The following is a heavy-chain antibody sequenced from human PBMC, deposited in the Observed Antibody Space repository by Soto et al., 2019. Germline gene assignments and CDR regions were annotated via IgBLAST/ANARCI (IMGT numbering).Heavy chain of an antibody. Sequence: EVQLVESGGGLVKPGGSLRLSCAASGFTFSSYSMNWVRQAPGKGLEWVSSISSSSSYIYYADSVKGRFTISRDNAKNSLYLQMNSLRAEDTAVYYCARDPSEKYYYDSSGYYFDYWGQGTLVTVSS. V-gene: IGHV3-21*01. CDR2: ISSSSSYI. J-gene: IGHJ4*02. CDR1: GFTFSSYS. CDR3: ARDPSEKYYYDSSGYYFDY. D-gene: IGHD3-22*01.